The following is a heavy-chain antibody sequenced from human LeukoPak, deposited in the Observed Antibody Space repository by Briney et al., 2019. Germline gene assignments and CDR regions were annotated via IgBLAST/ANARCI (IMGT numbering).Heavy chain of an antibody. CDR3: ASPRGSYYYDSSGYHY. V-gene: IGHV3-74*01. D-gene: IGHD3-22*01. J-gene: IGHJ4*02. Sequence: GGSLRLSCAASGFTFSSYWMHWVRQAPGKGLVWVSRINSDGSSTSYADSVKGRFTISRDNAKNTLYLQMNSLRAEDTAVYYCASPRGSYYYDSSGYHYWGQGTLVTVSS. CDR1: GFTFSSYW. CDR2: INSDGSST.